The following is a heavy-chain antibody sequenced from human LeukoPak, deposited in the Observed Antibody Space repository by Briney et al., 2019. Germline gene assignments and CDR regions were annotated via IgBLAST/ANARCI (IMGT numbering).Heavy chain of an antibody. V-gene: IGHV4-61*02. CDR2: IYASGST. D-gene: IGHD5-18*01. J-gene: IGHJ4*02. Sequence: SETLSLTCTVSGGSISSGSYYWSWIRQPAGKGLEWIGRIYASGSTNYNPSLKSRVTISVDTSKNQFSLKLSSVTAADTAVYYCASSGYSYGYYFDYWGQGTLVTVSS. CDR1: GGSISSGSYY. CDR3: ASSGYSYGYYFDY.